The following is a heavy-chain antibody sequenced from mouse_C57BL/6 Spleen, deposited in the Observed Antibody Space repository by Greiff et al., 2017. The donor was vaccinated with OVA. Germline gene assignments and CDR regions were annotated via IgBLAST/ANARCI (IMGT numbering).Heavy chain of an antibody. CDR3: ARGDGAMDY. CDR1: GFTFSDYG. V-gene: IGHV5-17*01. D-gene: IGHD3-3*01. CDR2: ISSGSSTI. J-gene: IGHJ4*01. Sequence: EVKLMESGGGLVKPGGSPKLSCAASGFTFSDYGMHWVRQAPEKGLEWVAYISSGSSTIYYADTVKGRFTISRDNAKNTLFLQMTSLRSEDTAMYYCARGDGAMDYWGQGTSVTVSS.